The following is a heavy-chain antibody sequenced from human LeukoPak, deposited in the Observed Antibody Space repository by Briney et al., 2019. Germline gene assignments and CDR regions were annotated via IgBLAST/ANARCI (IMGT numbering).Heavy chain of an antibody. D-gene: IGHD6-13*01. Sequence: SQTLSLTCAISGDTVSSNSAAWNWLRQSPSRGLEWLGRTYYRSKWYNDYAVSVKSRITINPDTSKNQFSLQLNSVTPEDTAVYYCARGRRQQLVGYYFDYWGQGTLVTVSS. CDR2: TYYRSKWYN. V-gene: IGHV6-1*01. CDR3: ARGRRQQLVGYYFDY. CDR1: GDTVSSNSAA. J-gene: IGHJ4*02.